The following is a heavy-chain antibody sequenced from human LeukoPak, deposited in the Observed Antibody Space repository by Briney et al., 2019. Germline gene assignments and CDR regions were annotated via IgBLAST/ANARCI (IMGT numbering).Heavy chain of an antibody. CDR3: AKGVFGVVIVFDY. V-gene: IGHV3-23*01. J-gene: IGHJ4*02. CDR1: GFTFSSYA. D-gene: IGHD3-3*01. Sequence: SGGSLRLSCAASGFTFSSYAMSWVRQAPGKGLEWVSAISGSGGSTYYADSVKGRFTISRDNSKNTLYLQMNSLRAEDTAVYYCAKGVFGVVIVFDYWGQGILVTVSS. CDR2: ISGSGGST.